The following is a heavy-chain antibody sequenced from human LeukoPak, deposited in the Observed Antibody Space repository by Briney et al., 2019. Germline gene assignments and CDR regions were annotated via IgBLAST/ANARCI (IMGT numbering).Heavy chain of an antibody. CDR3: ARVGRYYSGGSCYSAYYYMDV. Sequence: PSETLSLTCTVSSGSISSGSYYWSWIRQPAGKGLEWIGRIYTYGSTSYNPSLKSRVTISVDTSKNQFSLKLSSVTAADTAVYYCARVGRYYSGGSCYSAYYYMDVWGKGTTVTVSS. CDR1: SGSISSGSYY. J-gene: IGHJ6*03. V-gene: IGHV4-61*02. D-gene: IGHD2-15*01. CDR2: IYTYGST.